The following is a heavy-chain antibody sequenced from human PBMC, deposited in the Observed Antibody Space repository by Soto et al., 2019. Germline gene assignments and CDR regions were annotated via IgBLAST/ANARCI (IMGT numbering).Heavy chain of an antibody. CDR1: GASISGFY. J-gene: IGHJ5*02. CDR2: IYATGNT. D-gene: IGHD1-1*01. Sequence: SETLSLTCTVSGASISGFYWSWFRKSAGKGLEWIGRIYATGNTDYNPSLKSRVMMSVDTSKKQFSLKLRSVTAADTAVYYCVRDGTKTLRAWFDPWGQG. V-gene: IGHV4-4*07. CDR3: VRDGTKTLRAWFDP.